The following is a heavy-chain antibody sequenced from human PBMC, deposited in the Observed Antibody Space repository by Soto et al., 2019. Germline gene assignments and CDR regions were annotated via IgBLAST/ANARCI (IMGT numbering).Heavy chain of an antibody. CDR1: GYTFTNYG. CDR2: ISGYNGNT. V-gene: IGHV1-18*01. Sequence: QVQLVQSGAEVRKPGASVKVSCKASGYTFTNYGITWVRRAPGQGLEWMGWISGYNGNTKYAQTLQGRVTLTTDTSTNTVYMEVRRQRSDDTAVYYCARGDYLDSHGYQNYFEYWGQGTLVTVSS. CDR3: ARGDYLDSHGYQNYFEY. J-gene: IGHJ4*02. D-gene: IGHD3-22*01.